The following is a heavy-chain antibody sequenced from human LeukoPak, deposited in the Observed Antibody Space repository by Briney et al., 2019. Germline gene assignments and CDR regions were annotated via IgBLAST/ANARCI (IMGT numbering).Heavy chain of an antibody. V-gene: IGHV3-74*01. J-gene: IGHJ4*02. Sequence: PGGSLRLSCAASGFTFRSYWMRWVRQAPGKGLGWVSHISGDESRTTYADSVEGRFTISRDNAKNTLYLQMNSLRVEDTAVYYCVRDDGYYYGSGTYYRHWGQGTLVTVSS. D-gene: IGHD3-10*01. CDR2: ISGDESRT. CDR1: GFTFRSYW. CDR3: VRDDGYYYGSGTYYRH.